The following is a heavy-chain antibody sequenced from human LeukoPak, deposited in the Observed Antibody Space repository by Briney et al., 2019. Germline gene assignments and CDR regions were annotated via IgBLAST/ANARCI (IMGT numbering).Heavy chain of an antibody. CDR3: ARREYSSGWYIY. V-gene: IGHV4-34*01. CDR2: INHSGST. Sequence: PSETLSLTCAVYGGSFSGYYWNWIRQPPGKGLEWIGEINHSGSTNYNPSLKSRVTISVDTSKNQFSLKLSSVTAADTAVYYCARREYSSGWYIYWGQGTLVTVSS. J-gene: IGHJ4*02. D-gene: IGHD6-19*01. CDR1: GGSFSGYY.